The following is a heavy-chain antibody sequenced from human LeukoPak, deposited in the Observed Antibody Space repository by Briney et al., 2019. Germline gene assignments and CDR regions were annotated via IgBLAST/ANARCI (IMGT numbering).Heavy chain of an antibody. J-gene: IGHJ3*02. CDR2: IRYDGSNK. CDR3: AKGFVVVPAAASPAFDI. D-gene: IGHD2-2*01. V-gene: IGHV3-30*02. Sequence: GGSLRLSCAASGFTFSSYGMHWVRQAPGKGLEWVAFIRYDGSNKYYADSVKGRFTISRDNSKNTLYLQMNSLRAEDTAVYYCAKGFVVVPAAASPAFDIWGQGTMVTVSS. CDR1: GFTFSSYG.